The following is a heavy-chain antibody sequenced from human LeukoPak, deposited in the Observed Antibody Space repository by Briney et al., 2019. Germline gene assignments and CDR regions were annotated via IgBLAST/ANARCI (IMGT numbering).Heavy chain of an antibody. CDR3: ARLTPYYDFWSGYYHDAFDI. V-gene: IGHV4-34*01. J-gene: IGHJ3*02. D-gene: IGHD3-3*01. Sequence: SETLSLACAVYGGSFSGYYWSWIRQPPGKGLEWIGEINHSGSTNYNPSLKSRVTISVDTSKNQFSLKLSSVTAADTAVYYCARLTPYYDFWSGYYHDAFDIWGQGTMVTVSS. CDR2: INHSGST. CDR1: GGSFSGYY.